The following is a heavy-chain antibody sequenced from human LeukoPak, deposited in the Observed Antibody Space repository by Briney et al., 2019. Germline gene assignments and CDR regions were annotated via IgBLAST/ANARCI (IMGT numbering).Heavy chain of an antibody. J-gene: IGHJ6*02. CDR3: ARGAAAGTGYYYYGMDV. CDR1: GGTFSSYA. D-gene: IGHD6-13*01. Sequence: ASVKVSCKASGGTFSSYAISWVRQAPGQGLEWIGGIIPIFGTANYAQKFQGRVTITADESTSTAYMELSSLRSEDTAVYYCARGAAAGTGYYYYGMDVWGQGTTVTVSS. CDR2: IIPIFGTA. V-gene: IGHV1-69*13.